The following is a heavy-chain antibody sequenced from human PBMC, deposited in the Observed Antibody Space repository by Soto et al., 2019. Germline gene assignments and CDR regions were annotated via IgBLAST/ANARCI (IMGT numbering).Heavy chain of an antibody. Sequence: NPSETLSYTCTVYGDSISSYYWSCIRQPPGKGQEWIGYIYYSGSTKYNPSLKSRVTISVDTSKNQFSLKLSSVTHTDTAVYYCSARESWAFTNVLLWFGELKRPDYYYMDVLGKRTTVTVSS. CDR3: SARESWAFTNVLLWFGELKRPDYYYMDV. D-gene: IGHD3-10*01. CDR2: IYYSGST. V-gene: IGHV4-59*01. CDR1: GDSISSYY. J-gene: IGHJ6*03.